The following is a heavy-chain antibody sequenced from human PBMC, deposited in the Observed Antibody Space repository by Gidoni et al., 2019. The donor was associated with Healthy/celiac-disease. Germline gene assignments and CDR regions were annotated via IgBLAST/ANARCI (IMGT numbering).Heavy chain of an antibody. CDR2: IYTSGST. J-gene: IGHJ6*03. CDR1: GGSISSGSYY. V-gene: IGHV4-61*02. D-gene: IGHD6-19*01. CDR3: ARNIAVAGRGGGLYYYYMDV. Sequence: QVQLQESGPGLVTPSQTLSLTCTVSGGSISSGSYYWSWIRQPAGKGLEWIGRIYTSGSTNYNPSLKSRVTISVDTSKNQFSLKLSSVTAADTAVYYCARNIAVAGRGGGLYYYYMDVWGKGTTVTVSS.